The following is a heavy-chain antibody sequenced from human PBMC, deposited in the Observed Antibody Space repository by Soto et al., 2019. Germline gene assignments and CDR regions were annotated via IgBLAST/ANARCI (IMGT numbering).Heavy chain of an antibody. CDR1: GGSISSSSHY. CDR3: ARHDPLGELGVVYGQFDY. V-gene: IGHV4-39*01. Sequence: SETLSLTCAVSGGSISSSSHYWGWIRQPPGKGLEWIATIYYSGSTYYNPSLQSRVTISIDTSKNQFSLKLSSVTAADTAVYYCARHDPLGELGVVYGQFDYWGQGILVTVSS. D-gene: IGHD3-16*01. J-gene: IGHJ4*02. CDR2: IYYSGST.